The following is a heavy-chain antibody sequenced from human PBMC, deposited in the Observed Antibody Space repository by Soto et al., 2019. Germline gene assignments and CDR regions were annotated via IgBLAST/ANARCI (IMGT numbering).Heavy chain of an antibody. CDR1: GYTFTGYY. D-gene: IGHD5-18*01. CDR2: INPNSGGT. Sequence: ASVKVSCKASGYTFTGYYMHWVQQAPGQGLEWMGWINPNSGGTNYAQKFQGRVTMTRDTSISTAYMELSRLRSDDTAVYYCARVIQLWYPMGVYYYYYGMDVWGQGTTVTVSS. CDR3: ARVIQLWYPMGVYYYYYGMDV. V-gene: IGHV1-2*02. J-gene: IGHJ6*02.